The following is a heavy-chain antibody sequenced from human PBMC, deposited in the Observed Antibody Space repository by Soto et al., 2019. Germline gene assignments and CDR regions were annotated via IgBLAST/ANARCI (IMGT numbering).Heavy chain of an antibody. CDR2: IIPILGIA. V-gene: IGHV1-69*08. CDR1: GGTFSSYT. J-gene: IGHJ4*02. D-gene: IGHD5-18*01. CDR3: ARDMDTATVGYFDY. Sequence: QVQLVQSGAEVKKPGSSVKVSCKASGGTFSSYTISWVRQAPGQGLEWMGRIIPILGIANYAQKCQGRVTITADKSTSTAYMELSSLRSEDTAVYYCARDMDTATVGYFDYWGQGTLVTVSS.